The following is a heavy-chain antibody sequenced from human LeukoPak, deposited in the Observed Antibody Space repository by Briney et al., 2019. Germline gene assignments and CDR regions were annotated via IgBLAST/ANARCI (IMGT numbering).Heavy chain of an antibody. CDR2: MSNSGENT. V-gene: IGHV3-30*18. CDR1: GFTFSSYS. D-gene: IGHD4-17*01. Sequence: PGGSLRLSCAASGFTFSSYSMRWVRQTPGKGLEWVGIMSNSGENTFYGEAVKGRFTISRDNSQNTLYLQMNSLRPEDTAVYYCAKGGASVTRYVDYWGQGTLVTVSS. J-gene: IGHJ4*02. CDR3: AKGGASVTRYVDY.